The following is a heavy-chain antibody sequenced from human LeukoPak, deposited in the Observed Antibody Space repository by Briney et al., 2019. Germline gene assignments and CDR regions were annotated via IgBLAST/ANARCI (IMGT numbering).Heavy chain of an antibody. V-gene: IGHV3-7*01. CDR2: IKQDGSEK. CDR3: ARVYNWNSNWFDP. CDR1: GFTFSSYW. D-gene: IGHD1-7*01. Sequence: GGSLRLSCAASGFTFSSYWMSWVRQAPGKGLEWVANIKQDGSEKYYVDSVKGRFTISRDNAKNSLYLQMNSLRAEDTAVYYCARVYNWNSNWFDPWGQGTLVTVSS. J-gene: IGHJ5*02.